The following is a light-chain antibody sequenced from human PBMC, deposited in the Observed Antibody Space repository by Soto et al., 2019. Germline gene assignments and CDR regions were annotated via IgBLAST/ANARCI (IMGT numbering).Light chain of an antibody. V-gene: IGLV1-47*01. CDR1: SSNIGSNY. CDR3: AAWDDSLSGWV. J-gene: IGLJ3*02. CDR2: RNN. Sequence: QSVLTQPPSASGTPGQRVTISCSGSSSNIGSNYVYWYQQLPGTAPKLLIYRNNQRPSGVPDRFSGSKSGTSASLAISGLRSEDEADYSCAAWDDSLSGWVFGGVTKLTVL.